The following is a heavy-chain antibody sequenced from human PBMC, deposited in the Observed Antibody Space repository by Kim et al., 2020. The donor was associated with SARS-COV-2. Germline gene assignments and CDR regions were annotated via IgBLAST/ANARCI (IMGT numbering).Heavy chain of an antibody. D-gene: IGHD6-13*01. CDR3: ARVGSQVRSWIPSPKYGMDV. V-gene: IGHV4-34*01. Sequence: SETLSLTCAVYGGSFSGYYWSWIRQPPGKGLEWIGEINHSGSTNYNPSLKSRVTISVDTSKNQFSLKLSSVTAADTAVYYCARVGSQVRSWIPSPKYGMDVWGQGTTVTVSS. CDR2: INHSGST. CDR1: GGSFSGYY. J-gene: IGHJ6*02.